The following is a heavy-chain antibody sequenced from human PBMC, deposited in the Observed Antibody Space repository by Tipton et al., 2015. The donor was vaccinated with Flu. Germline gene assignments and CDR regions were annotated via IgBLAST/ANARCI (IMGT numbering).Heavy chain of an antibody. CDR1: GFTFSSYG. CDR3: AREGTVVVPAADPIPYYYYYYYMDV. D-gene: IGHD2-2*01. J-gene: IGHJ6*03. Sequence: SLRLSCAASGFTFSSYGMHWVRQAPGKGLEWVAVIWYDGSNKYYADSVKGRFTISRDNSKNTLYLQMNSLRAEDTAVYYCAREGTVVVPAADPIPYYYYYYYMDVWGKGTTVTVSS. V-gene: IGHV3-33*08. CDR2: IWYDGSNK.